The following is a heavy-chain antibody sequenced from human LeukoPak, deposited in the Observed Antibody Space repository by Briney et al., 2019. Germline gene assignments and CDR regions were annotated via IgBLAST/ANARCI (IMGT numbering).Heavy chain of an antibody. CDR1: GGSFSAYY. V-gene: IGHV4-34*01. D-gene: IGHD2-21*02. CDR2: INHSGST. CDR3: ARGGFYCGGDCYVDY. Sequence: SETLSLTCAVYGGSFSAYYWSWIRQPPGKGLELIGEINHSGSTNYNPSLKSRVTISVDTSKNQFSLKVSSVTAADTAVYYCARGGFYCGGDCYVDYWGQGTLVTVSS. J-gene: IGHJ4*02.